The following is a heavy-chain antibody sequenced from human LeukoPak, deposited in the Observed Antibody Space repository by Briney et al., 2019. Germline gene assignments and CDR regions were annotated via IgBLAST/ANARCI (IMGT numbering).Heavy chain of an antibody. CDR1: GFTFDDYA. V-gene: IGHV3-43*02. CDR3: AKDTINMVRGGQVDV. J-gene: IGHJ6*02. D-gene: IGHD3-10*01. Sequence: PGGSLRLSCAASGFTFDDYAMHWVRQAPGKGLGWVSLISGDGGSTYYADSVKGRFTISRDNSKNSLYLQMNSLRTEDTALYYCAKDTINMVRGGQVDVWGQGITVTVSS. CDR2: ISGDGGST.